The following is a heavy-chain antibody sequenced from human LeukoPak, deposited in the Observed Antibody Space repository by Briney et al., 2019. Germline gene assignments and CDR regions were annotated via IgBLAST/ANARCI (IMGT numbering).Heavy chain of an antibody. J-gene: IGHJ6*02. CDR2: IIPIFGTA. V-gene: IGHV1-69*13. D-gene: IGHD3-3*01. CDR3: ARKDDFWSGPEAYYYYYYGMDV. Sequence: ASVKVSCKASGGTFSSYAISWVRQAPGQGLEWMGGIIPIFGTANYAQKFQGRVTITADESTSTAYMELSSLRSEDTAVYYCARKDDFWSGPEAYYYYYYGMDVWGQGTTVTVSS. CDR1: GGTFSSYA.